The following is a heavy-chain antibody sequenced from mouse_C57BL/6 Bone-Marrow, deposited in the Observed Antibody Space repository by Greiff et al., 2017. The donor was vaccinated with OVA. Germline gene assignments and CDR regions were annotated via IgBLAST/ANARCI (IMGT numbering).Heavy chain of an antibody. CDR2: INPNYGTT. J-gene: IGHJ2*01. CDR3: AREEAYDYDGYYFDY. CDR1: GYSFTDYN. D-gene: IGHD2-4*01. V-gene: IGHV1-39*01. Sequence: EVKLQESGPELVKPGASVKISCKASGYSFTDYNMNWVKQSNGKSLEWIGVINPNYGTTSYNQKFKGKATLTVDQSYSTAYMQSNSLTSEDSAVYYCAREEAYDYDGYYFDYWGQGTTLTVSS.